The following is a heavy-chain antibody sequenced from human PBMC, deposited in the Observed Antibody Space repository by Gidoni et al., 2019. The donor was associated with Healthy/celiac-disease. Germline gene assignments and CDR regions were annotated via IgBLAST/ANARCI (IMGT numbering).Heavy chain of an antibody. Sequence: QVQLVQSGAEVKKPGASVKVSCKASGYTFTGYHMHWVRQAPGQGLEWMGWINPNSGGTNYAQKFQGRVTMTRDTSISTAYMELSRLRSDDTAVYYCARKRGGSGWTNYYYYGMDVWGQGTTVTVSS. V-gene: IGHV1-2*02. CDR2: INPNSGGT. CDR3: ARKRGGSGWTNYYYYGMDV. D-gene: IGHD6-19*01. J-gene: IGHJ6*02. CDR1: GYTFTGYH.